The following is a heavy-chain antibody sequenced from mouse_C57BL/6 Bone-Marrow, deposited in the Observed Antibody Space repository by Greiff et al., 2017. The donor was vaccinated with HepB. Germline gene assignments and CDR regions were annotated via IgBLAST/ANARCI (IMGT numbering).Heavy chain of an antibody. J-gene: IGHJ1*03. Sequence: EVKLVESEGGLVQPGSSMKLSCTASGFTFSDYYMAWVRQVPEKGLEWVANINYDGSSTYYLDSLKSRFIISRDNAKNILYLQMSSLKSEDTATYYCARVAYYSNYNWYFDVWGTGTTVTVSS. CDR2: INYDGSST. CDR1: GFTFSDYY. D-gene: IGHD2-5*01. CDR3: ARVAYYSNYNWYFDV. V-gene: IGHV5-16*01.